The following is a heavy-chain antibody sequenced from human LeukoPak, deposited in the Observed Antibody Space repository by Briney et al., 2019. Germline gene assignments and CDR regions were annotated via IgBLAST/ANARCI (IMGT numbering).Heavy chain of an antibody. D-gene: IGHD1-26*01. CDR1: GYTFTGHY. CDR2: INPNSGGT. V-gene: IGHV1-2*06. Sequence: ASVKVSCKASGYTFTGHYMHWVRQAPGQGLEWMGRINPNSGGTNYAQKFQGRVTMTRDTSISTAYMELSRLRSDDTAVYYCARDLGGSYYAYYYGMDVWGQGTTVTVSS. CDR3: ARDLGGSYYAYYYGMDV. J-gene: IGHJ6*02.